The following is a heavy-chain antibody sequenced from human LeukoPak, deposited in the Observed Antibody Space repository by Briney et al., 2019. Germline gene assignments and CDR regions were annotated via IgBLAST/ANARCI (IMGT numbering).Heavy chain of an antibody. CDR3: ARGQDPVAGISGGFDY. V-gene: IGHV3-74*01. CDR2: INSDGSST. J-gene: IGHJ4*02. D-gene: IGHD6-19*01. Sequence: PGGSLRLSCAASGFTFSSYWMHWVRQAPGKGLVWVSRINSDGSSTSYADSVKGRFTISRDNAKNSLYLQMNSLRAEDTALYYCARGQDPVAGISGGFDYWGQGTLVTVSS. CDR1: GFTFSSYW.